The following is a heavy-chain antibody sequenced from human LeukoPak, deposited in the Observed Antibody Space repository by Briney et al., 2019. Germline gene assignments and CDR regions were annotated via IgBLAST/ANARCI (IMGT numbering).Heavy chain of an antibody. CDR3: AKRVGFHFDY. Sequence: GGSLRLSCAASGFPFSSYNMNWVRQAPGKGLEWVSSISSSNSYIYYADSVKGRFTISRDNAKNSLYLQMNSLRAEDTAVYYCAKRVGFHFDYWGQGTLVTVSS. CDR2: ISSSNSYI. V-gene: IGHV3-21*04. D-gene: IGHD3-10*01. J-gene: IGHJ4*02. CDR1: GFPFSSYN.